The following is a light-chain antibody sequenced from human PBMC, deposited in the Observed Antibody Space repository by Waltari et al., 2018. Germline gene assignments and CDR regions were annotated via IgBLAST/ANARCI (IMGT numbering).Light chain of an antibody. CDR1: SSHIGAGYD. Sequence: QSVLTQPPSVSGAPGQRVTISCTGSSSHIGAGYDVHWYKQLPGTAPKLLIYGNSNRPSGVPDRFSGSKSGTSASLAITGLQAEDEADYYCQSYDSSLSGSDVVFGGGTKLTVL. CDR3: QSYDSSLSGSDVV. V-gene: IGLV1-40*01. J-gene: IGLJ2*01. CDR2: GNS.